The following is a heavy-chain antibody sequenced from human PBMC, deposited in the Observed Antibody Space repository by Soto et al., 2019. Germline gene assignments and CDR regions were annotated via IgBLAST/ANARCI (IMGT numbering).Heavy chain of an antibody. D-gene: IGHD4-17*01. CDR3: ARHGFYGDYASNYFDP. Sequence: GESLKISCKGSGYNFATYWIAWVRQMPGKGLEYMGIIYPGDSDTRYSPSFQGQVTFSADKSINTAYLQWSSLKASDIAMYYCARHGFYGDYASNYFDPWGQGTLVTVSS. CDR2: IYPGDSDT. J-gene: IGHJ5*02. V-gene: IGHV5-51*01. CDR1: GYNFATYW.